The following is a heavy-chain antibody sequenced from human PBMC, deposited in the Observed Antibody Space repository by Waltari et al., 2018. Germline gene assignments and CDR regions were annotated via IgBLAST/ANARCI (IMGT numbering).Heavy chain of an antibody. V-gene: IGHV1-24*01. Sequence: QVQLVQSGAEVKKPGASVKVSCKVSGYTLTELSMHWVRQAPGKGLEWMGGFDPEDGETIYAQKFQGRFTISRDNSKNTLYLQMNSLRAEDTAVYYCARDPHDYGGNLYYFDYWGQGTLVTVSS. D-gene: IGHD2-15*01. CDR1: GYTLTELS. CDR3: ARDPHDYGGNLYYFDY. CDR2: FDPEDGET. J-gene: IGHJ4*02.